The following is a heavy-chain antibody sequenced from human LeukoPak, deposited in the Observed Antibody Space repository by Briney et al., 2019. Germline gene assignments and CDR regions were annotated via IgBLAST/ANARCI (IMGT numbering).Heavy chain of an antibody. D-gene: IGHD1-26*01. CDR3: ARVGATVPIHFDY. Sequence: SETLSLTCTVSGGSISSSSYYWGWIRQPPGKGLEWIGYIYYSGSTNYNPSLKSRVTISVDTSKNQFSLKLNSVTAADTAVYYCARVGATVPIHFDYWGQGTLVTVSS. J-gene: IGHJ4*02. CDR2: IYYSGST. V-gene: IGHV4-61*05. CDR1: GGSISSSSYY.